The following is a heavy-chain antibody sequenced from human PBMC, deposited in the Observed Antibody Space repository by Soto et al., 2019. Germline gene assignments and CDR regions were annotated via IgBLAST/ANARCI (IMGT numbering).Heavy chain of an antibody. D-gene: IGHD4-4*01. CDR1: GFTFTDFY. CDR3: AGWGGQDYNY. Sequence: EVQLVQSGGGLVQRGGSLRLSCVGSGFTFTDFYMNWVRQAPGKGLEWVANIRPDGSETNYVESVKGRFTTSRDNAKNSLFLQMNSLRADDTAVYYCAGWGGQDYNYWGQGILVTVSS. J-gene: IGHJ4*02. CDR2: IRPDGSET. V-gene: IGHV3-7*03.